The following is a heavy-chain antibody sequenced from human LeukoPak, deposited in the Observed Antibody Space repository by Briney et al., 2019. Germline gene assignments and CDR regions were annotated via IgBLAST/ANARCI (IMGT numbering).Heavy chain of an antibody. V-gene: IGHV3-30*18. Sequence: GGSLRLSCAASGFTFSSYGMHWVRQAPGQGLEWVAVISYDGTNKYYADSVKGRFTISRDNSKNTLYLQMNSLRAEDRAVYYCAKDRAFIVAYAFDIWGQGTMVTVSS. CDR1: GFTFSSYG. CDR2: ISYDGTNK. D-gene: IGHD5-12*01. CDR3: AKDRAFIVAYAFDI. J-gene: IGHJ3*02.